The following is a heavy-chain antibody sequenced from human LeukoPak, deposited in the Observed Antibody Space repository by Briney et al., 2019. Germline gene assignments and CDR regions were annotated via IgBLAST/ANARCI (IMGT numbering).Heavy chain of an antibody. CDR3: ARAASLDY. D-gene: IGHD2-2*01. Sequence: ASVKVSCKASGYTFTSYAMNWVRQAPGQGLEWMGWINTNTGKPTYAQGFTGRFVFSLDSSVSTAYLQINSLNAEGAAVYYCARAASLDYWGQGTLVTVSS. V-gene: IGHV7-4-1*02. CDR1: GYTFTSYA. CDR2: INTNTGKP. J-gene: IGHJ4*02.